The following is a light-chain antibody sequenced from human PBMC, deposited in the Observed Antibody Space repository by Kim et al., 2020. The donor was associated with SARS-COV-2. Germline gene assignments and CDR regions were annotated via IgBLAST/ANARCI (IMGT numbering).Light chain of an antibody. Sequence: DIQMTQSPSTLSASIGDRVTITCRASQSIKNWLAWYQQKPGKAPKVLIYDASSLESGVPSRFSGSGSGTDFTLTISSLQPEDFATYYCQQYYSYWTFGQGTKVDIK. CDR1: QSIKNW. J-gene: IGKJ1*01. CDR3: QQYYSYWT. V-gene: IGKV1-5*01. CDR2: DAS.